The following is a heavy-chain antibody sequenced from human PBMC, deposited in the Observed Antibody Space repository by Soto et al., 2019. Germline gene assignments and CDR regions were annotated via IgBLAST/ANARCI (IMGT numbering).Heavy chain of an antibody. CDR2: ISWDSGVI. V-gene: IGHV3-9*01. D-gene: IGHD2-15*01. Sequence: EVHLVESGGGLAQPGRSLRLSCVASGFSLDHYARHWVRQAPGKGLEWVSGISWDSGVIDYADSVRGLFTISRDNAKNSLYLQMTSLRAEDPALYFCVKDNVGVYCSGGSCYFDYWGQGSLVTVSS. J-gene: IGHJ4*02. CDR1: GFSLDHYA. CDR3: VKDNVGVYCSGGSCYFDY.